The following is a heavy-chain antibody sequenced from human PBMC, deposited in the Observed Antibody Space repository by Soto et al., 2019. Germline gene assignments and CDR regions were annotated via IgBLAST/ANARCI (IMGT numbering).Heavy chain of an antibody. V-gene: IGHV3-15*07. CDR2: VKSKTDGGTT. CDR1: GFTFSNAW. Sequence: GGSLRLSCAASGFTFSNAWINWVRQTPGKGLEWVGRVKSKTDGGTTDFAAPVKGRFAISRNDSKNMVYLEMNSLKTEDTAIYYCTTDSYITSIIVRFDYWGHGTLVTVSS. D-gene: IGHD3-22*01. J-gene: IGHJ4*01. CDR3: TTDSYITSIIVRFDY.